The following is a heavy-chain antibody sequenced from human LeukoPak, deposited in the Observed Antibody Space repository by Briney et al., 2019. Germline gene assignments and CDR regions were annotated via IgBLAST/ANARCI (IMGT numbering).Heavy chain of an antibody. CDR3: ARARYANAWYAFDI. V-gene: IGHV4-59*02. Sequence: SETLSLTCTVSGGSVSSYYWGWIRGPPGRGLEWIAYLSHSGSSDSNPSLTSRVTTLVDTSKNQFSLKLTSVPAADTAVYYCARARYANAWYAFDIWGHGTMVTVSS. CDR1: GGSVSSYY. D-gene: IGHD2-2*01. J-gene: IGHJ3*02. CDR2: LSHSGSS.